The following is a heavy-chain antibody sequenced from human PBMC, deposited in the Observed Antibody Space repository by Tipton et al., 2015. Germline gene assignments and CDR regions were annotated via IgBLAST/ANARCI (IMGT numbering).Heavy chain of an antibody. Sequence: SLRLSCAGSGFIFSSYAMTWVRQAPGKGLEWVSTISGSGGNTYYADFVKGRFTISRDNSKNTLYQQMNSLGAEDTAVYYCAKVNYDDSGYYGFGALDMWGQGTMVTVSS. CDR2: ISGSGGNT. V-gene: IGHV3-23*01. CDR1: GFIFSSYA. D-gene: IGHD3-22*01. J-gene: IGHJ3*02. CDR3: AKVNYDDSGYYGFGALDM.